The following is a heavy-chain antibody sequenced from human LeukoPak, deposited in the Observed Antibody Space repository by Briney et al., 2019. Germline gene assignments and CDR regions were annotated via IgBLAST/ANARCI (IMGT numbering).Heavy chain of an antibody. CDR2: FDPEDGET. V-gene: IGHV1-24*01. Sequence: ASVKVSCKVSGYTLTELSMHWVRQAPGKGLEWMGRFDPEDGETIYAQKFQGRVTMTEDTSTDTAYMELSSLRSEDTAVYYCATGEYCSSTSCPFYYYGMDVWGQGTTVTVSS. D-gene: IGHD2-2*01. J-gene: IGHJ6*02. CDR1: GYTLTELS. CDR3: ATGEYCSSTSCPFYYYGMDV.